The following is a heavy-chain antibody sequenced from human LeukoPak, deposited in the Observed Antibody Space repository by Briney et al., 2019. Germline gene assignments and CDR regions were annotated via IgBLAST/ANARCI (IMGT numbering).Heavy chain of an antibody. CDR2: IYPGDSDT. D-gene: IGHD1-1*01. J-gene: IGHJ3*02. V-gene: IGHV5-51*01. Sequence: PGESLKISFKGSGYRFTSYWIGWVRPMPGKGLEWMGIIYPGDSDTRYSPSFQGQVTISADKSISTAYLQWSSLKASDTAMYYCARNWNDHDDTFDIWGQGTMVTVSS. CDR1: GYRFTSYW. CDR3: ARNWNDHDDTFDI.